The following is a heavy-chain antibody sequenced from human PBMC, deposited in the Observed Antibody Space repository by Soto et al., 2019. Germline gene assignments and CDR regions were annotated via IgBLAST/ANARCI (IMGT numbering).Heavy chain of an antibody. D-gene: IGHD6-13*01. CDR1: GYSFTSYW. Sequence: PGESLKISCKGSGYSFTSYWIGWLRQMPGKGLEWMGIIYPGDSDTRYSPSFQGQVTISADKSISTAYLQWSSLKASDTAMYYCARQWIPPRIAAAGPSYYYGMDVWGQGTTVTVSS. CDR3: ARQWIPPRIAAAGPSYYYGMDV. J-gene: IGHJ6*02. CDR2: IYPGDSDT. V-gene: IGHV5-51*01.